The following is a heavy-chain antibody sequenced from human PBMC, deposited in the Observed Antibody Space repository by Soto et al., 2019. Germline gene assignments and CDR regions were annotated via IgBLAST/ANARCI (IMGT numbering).Heavy chain of an antibody. J-gene: IGHJ5*02. Sequence: SETLSLTCTVSGISITSSYWNWFRQSPGKGLEWIGQISDRGDINYNPPLESRVAISTDTSKNQVSLTLTAVNAADTAVYFCARGRHWFGPWGQGTLVNVSS. V-gene: IGHV4-59*08. CDR3: ARGRHWFGP. CDR1: GISITSSY. CDR2: ISDRGDI.